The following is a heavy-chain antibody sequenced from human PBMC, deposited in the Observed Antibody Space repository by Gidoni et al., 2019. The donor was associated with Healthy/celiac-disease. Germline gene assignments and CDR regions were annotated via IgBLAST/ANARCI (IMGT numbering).Heavy chain of an antibody. CDR2: ISYDGSNK. D-gene: IGHD3-3*01. CDR1: GFTFSSYA. Sequence: QVPLVESGGGVVQPGRSLRLSCAASGFTFSSYAMHWVRQAPGKGLEWVAVISYDGSNKYYADSVKGRFTISRDNSKNTLYLQMNSLRAEDTAVYYCARADFSHNWFDPWGQGTLVTVSS. V-gene: IGHV3-30-3*01. CDR3: ARADFSHNWFDP. J-gene: IGHJ5*02.